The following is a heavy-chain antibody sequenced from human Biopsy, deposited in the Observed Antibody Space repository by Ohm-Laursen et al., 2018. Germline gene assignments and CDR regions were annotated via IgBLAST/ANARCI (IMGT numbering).Heavy chain of an antibody. J-gene: IGHJ4*02. D-gene: IGHD4-17*01. V-gene: IGHV1-69*17. CDR3: ARGLPTEYGDYFSLDY. CDR1: GGPSSNYA. CDR2: IIPVFGLA. Sequence: SSVKVSCNASGGPSSNYAFSWVRQAPGQGLEWLGGIIPVFGLATYAQRLQGRVSITADTSTNTAYMELSSLRSDDTAVYFCARGLPTEYGDYFSLDYWGQGTLVSVSS.